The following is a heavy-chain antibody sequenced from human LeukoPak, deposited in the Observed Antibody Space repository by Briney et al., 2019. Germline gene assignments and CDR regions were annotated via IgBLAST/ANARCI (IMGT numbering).Heavy chain of an antibody. CDR3: ARGGTMVRGLQGVDI. CDR2: IYYSGST. Sequence: SQTLSLTCTVSGGSISSGDYYWSWIRQPPGKGLEWIGHIYYSGSTYYNPSLKSRVTISVDTSKNQFSLKLSSVTAADTAVYYCARGGTMVRGLQGVDIWGQGTMVTVSS. CDR1: GGSISSGDYY. V-gene: IGHV4-30-4*08. J-gene: IGHJ3*02. D-gene: IGHD3-10*01.